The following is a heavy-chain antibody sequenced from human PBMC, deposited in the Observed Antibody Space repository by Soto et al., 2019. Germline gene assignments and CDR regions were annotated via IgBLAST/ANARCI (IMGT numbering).Heavy chain of an antibody. CDR1: GGSISSSGYY. V-gene: IGHV4-39*01. J-gene: IGHJ2*01. D-gene: IGHD2-2*01. CDR3: ARGYCSSTSCYATGYFDL. CDR2: IYYSGST. Sequence: QLQLQESGPGLVKPSETLSLTCTVSGGSISSSGYYWGWIRQPPGKGLEFIGSIYYSGSTYYNPSLKNRVTISVDTSKSQFSLKLSFVTAADTAVYYCARGYCSSTSCYATGYFDLWGRGTLVTVSS.